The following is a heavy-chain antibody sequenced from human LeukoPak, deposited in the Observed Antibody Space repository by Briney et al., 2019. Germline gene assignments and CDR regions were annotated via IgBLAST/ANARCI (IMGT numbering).Heavy chain of an antibody. CDR1: GGSIGSSSYY. Sequence: SETLSLTCTVSGGSIGSSSYYWGWIRQPPGKGLEWIGSIYYSGSTYYNPSLKSRVTISVDTSKNQFSLKLSSVTAADTAVYYCARDPGYSSSWYWFDPWGQGTPVTVSS. CDR3: ARDPGYSSSWYWFDP. CDR2: IYYSGST. V-gene: IGHV4-39*07. D-gene: IGHD6-13*01. J-gene: IGHJ5*02.